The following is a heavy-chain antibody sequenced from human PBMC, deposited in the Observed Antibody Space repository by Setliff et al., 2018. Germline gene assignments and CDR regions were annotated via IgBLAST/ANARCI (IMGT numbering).Heavy chain of an antibody. D-gene: IGHD2-15*01. Sequence: SETLSLTCAVSGYFISSGYYWGWIRQPPGKGLEWIGSIYHSGSTYYNPSLKSRVTISVDTSKKQFSLKLSSVTAADTAVYYCARRHCSGGSCYSLNYLDYWGQGTLVTVSS. CDR3: ARRHCSGGSCYSLNYLDY. CDR2: IYHSGST. J-gene: IGHJ4*02. V-gene: IGHV4-38-2*01. CDR1: GYFISSGYY.